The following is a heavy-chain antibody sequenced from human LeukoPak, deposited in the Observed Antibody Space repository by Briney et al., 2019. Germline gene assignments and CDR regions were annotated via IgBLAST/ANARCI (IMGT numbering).Heavy chain of an antibody. D-gene: IGHD3-10*01. Sequence: GGSLRLSCAASAFTFSSYGMHWVRQAPGKGLEWVAFIRYDGSNKYYADSVKGRFTISRDNSKNTLYLQMNSLRAEDTAVYYCARGRNYYGSGSYPPLDDYWGQGTLVTVSS. CDR3: ARGRNYYGSGSYPPLDDY. V-gene: IGHV3-30*02. J-gene: IGHJ4*02. CDR1: AFTFSSYG. CDR2: IRYDGSNK.